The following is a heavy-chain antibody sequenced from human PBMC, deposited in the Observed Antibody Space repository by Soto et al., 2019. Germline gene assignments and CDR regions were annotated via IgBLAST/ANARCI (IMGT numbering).Heavy chain of an antibody. J-gene: IGHJ4*02. Sequence: GGSLRLSCAASGFTVSSNYMSWVRQAPGKGLEWVSVIYSGGSTYYADSVKGRFTISRDNSKNTLYLQRNSLRAEDTAVYYCARGRNGEFGNYFDYWGQGTLVTVSS. CDR2: IYSGGST. D-gene: IGHD3-10*01. V-gene: IGHV3-66*02. CDR3: ARGRNGEFGNYFDY. CDR1: GFTVSSNY.